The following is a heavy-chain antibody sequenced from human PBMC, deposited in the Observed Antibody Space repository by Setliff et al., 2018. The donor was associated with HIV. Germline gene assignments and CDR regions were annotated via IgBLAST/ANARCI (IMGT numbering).Heavy chain of an antibody. CDR1: GGSISSHY. CDR2: VYYRGDT. D-gene: IGHD6-19*01. V-gene: IGHV4-59*11. Sequence: PSETLSLTCSVSGGSISSHYWTWIRQSPGKGLEWIGSVYYRGDTDDNPSLKSRVSTSVDTSKNQFSLKLSSVAAADTVVYYCARHTIGVATWSDGFEFWGQGRLVTVSS. J-gene: IGHJ4*02. CDR3: ARHTIGVATWSDGFEF.